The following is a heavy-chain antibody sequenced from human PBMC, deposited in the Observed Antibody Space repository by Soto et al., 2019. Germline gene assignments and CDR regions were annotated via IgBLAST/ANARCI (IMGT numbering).Heavy chain of an antibody. J-gene: IGHJ4*02. V-gene: IGHV1-3*01. Sequence: QVPLVQSGAEVKKPGASVKVSCKASGYTFTTYAIHWVRRAPGQRLEWMGWINAGYGNTKYSQKFQGRVTFTRDTSASTAYMELSSLRSEDTAVYYCARGGGMVVPIDYWGQGTLVTVSS. CDR3: ARGGGMVVPIDY. CDR2: INAGYGNT. CDR1: GYTFTTYA. D-gene: IGHD1-26*01.